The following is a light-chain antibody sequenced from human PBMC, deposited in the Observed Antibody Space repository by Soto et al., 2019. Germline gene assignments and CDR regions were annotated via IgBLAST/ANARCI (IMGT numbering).Light chain of an antibody. V-gene: IGKV3-20*01. CDR1: QTVRNNY. CDR2: DAS. J-gene: IGKJ4*01. CDR3: QQFSSYPLT. Sequence: EIVMTQSPGTLSLPTGERATLSCRASQTVRNNYLAWYQQKPGQAPRLLIYDASSRATGIPDRFSGGGSGTDFTLTISRLEPEDFAVYYCQQFSSYPLTFGGGTKVDIK.